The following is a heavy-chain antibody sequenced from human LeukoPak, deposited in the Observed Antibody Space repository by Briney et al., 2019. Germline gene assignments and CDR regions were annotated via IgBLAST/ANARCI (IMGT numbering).Heavy chain of an antibody. Sequence: ASVKVSCKASGYTFTGYYMHWVRQAPGQGLEWMGWINPNSGGTSYAQKFQGRVTMTRDTSISTAYMELSRLRSDDTAVYYCARIKSRGLIDYWGQGTLVTVSS. CDR3: ARIKSRGLIDY. J-gene: IGHJ4*02. CDR1: GYTFTGYY. V-gene: IGHV1-2*02. CDR2: INPNSGGT.